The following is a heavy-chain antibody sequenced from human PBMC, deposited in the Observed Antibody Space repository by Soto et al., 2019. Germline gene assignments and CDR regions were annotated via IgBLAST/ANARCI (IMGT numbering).Heavy chain of an antibody. D-gene: IGHD2-2*01. CDR2: FDPEDGET. CDR3: ATRGVAVVVPAAMPPYYYYGMDV. V-gene: IGHV1-24*01. J-gene: IGHJ6*02. Sequence: GASVNVSCKVSGYTLTELSMHWVRQAPGKGLEWMGGFDPEDGETIYAQKFQGRVTMTEDTSTDTAYMELSSLRSEDTAVYYCATRGVAVVVPAAMPPYYYYGMDVWGQGTTVTVSS. CDR1: GYTLTELS.